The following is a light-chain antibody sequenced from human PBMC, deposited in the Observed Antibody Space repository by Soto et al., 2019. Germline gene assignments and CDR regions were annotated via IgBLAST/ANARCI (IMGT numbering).Light chain of an antibody. J-gene: IGKJ5*01. CDR1: QSVSSY. Sequence: ELLLTPSPSTLSLSPGERATLSCRASQSVSSYLAWYQQKPGQAPRLLIYDASNRATGIPARFSGSGSGTDFTLTISSLEPEDFAVYYCQQRSNWPTFGQGTRLEIK. CDR2: DAS. CDR3: QQRSNWPT. V-gene: IGKV3-11*01.